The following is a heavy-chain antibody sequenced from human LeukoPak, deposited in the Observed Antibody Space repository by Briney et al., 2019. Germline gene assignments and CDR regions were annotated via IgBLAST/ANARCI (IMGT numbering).Heavy chain of an antibody. J-gene: IGHJ5*02. V-gene: IGHV1-46*01. CDR1: GYTFTSYY. Sequence: ASVKVSCKASGYTFTSYYMHWGRQAPGQGLEWMGIINPSGGSTSYAQKFQGRVTMTRDMSTSTVYMWLSSLRSEDTAVYYCARGGGYCSGGSCHNWFDPWGQGTLVTVSS. CDR3: ARGGGYCSGGSCHNWFDP. D-gene: IGHD2-15*01. CDR2: INPSGGST.